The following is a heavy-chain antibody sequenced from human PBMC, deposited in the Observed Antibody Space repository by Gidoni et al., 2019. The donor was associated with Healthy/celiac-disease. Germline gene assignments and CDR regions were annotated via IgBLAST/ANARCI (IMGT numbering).Heavy chain of an antibody. Sequence: EVQLLESGGGLVQPGGSLRLSCAASGFTFSSSAMSWVRQAPGKGLEWVSAISGSGGSTYYADSVKGRFTISRDNSKNTLYLQMNSLRAEDTAVYYCARSGARGYYYYYYGMDVWGQGTTVTVSS. D-gene: IGHD1-26*01. CDR3: ARSGARGYYYYYYGMDV. V-gene: IGHV3-23*01. CDR2: ISGSGGST. J-gene: IGHJ6*02. CDR1: GFTFSSSA.